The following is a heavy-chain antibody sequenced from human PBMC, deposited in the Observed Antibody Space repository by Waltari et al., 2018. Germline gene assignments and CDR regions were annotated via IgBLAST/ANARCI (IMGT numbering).Heavy chain of an antibody. J-gene: IGHJ6*02. CDR3: ARGYGSGSYPTRYYYYGMDV. D-gene: IGHD3-10*01. CDR1: GGSFSGYY. CDR2: INHSGST. V-gene: IGHV4-34*01. Sequence: QVQLQQWGAGLLKPSETLSLTCAVYGGSFSGYYWSWIRQPPGNGLEWIGEINHSGSTNYNPSLKSRVTISVDTSKNQFSLKLSSVTAADTAVYYCARGYGSGSYPTRYYYYGMDVWGQGTTVTVSS.